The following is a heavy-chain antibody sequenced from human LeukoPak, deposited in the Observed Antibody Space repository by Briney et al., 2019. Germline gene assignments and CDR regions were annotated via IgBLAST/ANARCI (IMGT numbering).Heavy chain of an antibody. Sequence: KASETLSLTCTVSGGSISSYYWSWIRQPAGKGLEWIGRIYTSGSTNYNPSLKSRVTMSVDTSKNQFSLKLSSVTAADTAVYYCAREVDCSSTSCYEWYFDYWGQGTLVTVSS. CDR3: AREVDCSSTSCYEWYFDY. D-gene: IGHD2-2*01. J-gene: IGHJ4*02. V-gene: IGHV4-4*07. CDR1: GGSISSYY. CDR2: IYTSGST.